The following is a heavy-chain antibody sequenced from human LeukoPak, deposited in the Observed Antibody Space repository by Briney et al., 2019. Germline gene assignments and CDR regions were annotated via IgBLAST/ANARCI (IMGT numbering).Heavy chain of an antibody. D-gene: IGHD6-19*01. Sequence: GRSLRLSCAASGFTFDDYTIHWVRQAPGKGLEWVSLISWDGGTTYYADSVKGRFTISRDNSKNSLYLQMNSLRTEDTALYYCAKEGIEVAAFDYWGQGTLVTVSS. CDR2: ISWDGGTT. CDR1: GFTFDDYT. V-gene: IGHV3-43*01. J-gene: IGHJ4*02. CDR3: AKEGIEVAAFDY.